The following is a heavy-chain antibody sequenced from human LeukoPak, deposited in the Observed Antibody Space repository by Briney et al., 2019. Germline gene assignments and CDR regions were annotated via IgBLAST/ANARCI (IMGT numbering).Heavy chain of an antibody. D-gene: IGHD2-15*01. CDR2: ISGSGGST. CDR1: GFTFSSYA. J-gene: IGHJ4*02. V-gene: IGHV3-23*01. Sequence: PGGSLRLSCAASGFTFSSYAMSWVRQAPGKGLEWVSAISGSGGSTYYADSVKGRFTISRDNSKNTLYLQMNSLRAEDTVVYYCAKGASFCSGGSCYSPHFDYWGQGTLVTVSS. CDR3: AKGASFCSGGSCYSPHFDY.